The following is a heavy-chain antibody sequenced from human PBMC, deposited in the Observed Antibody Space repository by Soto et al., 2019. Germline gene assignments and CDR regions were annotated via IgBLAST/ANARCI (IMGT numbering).Heavy chain of an antibody. V-gene: IGHV4-39*07. D-gene: IGHD3-16*01. Sequence: SETRSLTCTVSGGSISSSSYYWGWIRQPPGKGLEWIGSIYYSGSTYYNPSLKSRVTISLDRSKNQFSLRLSSVAAADTAVYYCARAKSYDIYTCGQGTMVTVSS. CDR2: IYYSGST. J-gene: IGHJ4*03. CDR3: ARAKSYDIYT. CDR1: GGSISSSSYY.